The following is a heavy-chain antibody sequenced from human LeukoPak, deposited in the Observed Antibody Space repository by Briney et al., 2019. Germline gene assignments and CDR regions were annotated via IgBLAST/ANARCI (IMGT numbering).Heavy chain of an antibody. Sequence: PSETLSLTCTVSGGSISSSSYYWGWIRQPPGKGLEWIGSIYDSGSTYYNPSLKSRVTISVDTSKNQFSLKLSSVTAADTAVYYCARYYYDSSGYSFDYWGQGTLVTVSS. CDR3: ARYYYDSSGYSFDY. CDR2: IYDSGST. D-gene: IGHD3-22*01. J-gene: IGHJ4*02. V-gene: IGHV4-39*07. CDR1: GGSISSSSYY.